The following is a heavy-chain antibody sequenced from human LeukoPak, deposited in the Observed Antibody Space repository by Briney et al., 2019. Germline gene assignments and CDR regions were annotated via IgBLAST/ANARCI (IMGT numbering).Heavy chain of an antibody. CDR3: AKHFSHSTTWSYFDY. CDR2: ISGSGGST. D-gene: IGHD6-13*01. J-gene: IGHJ4*02. Sequence: GGSLRLSCAASRFTFSSYAMSWVRQAPGKGLEWVSAISGSGGSTYYADSVKGRFTISRDNSKNTLYLQMNSLGAEDTAVYYCAKHFSHSTTWSYFDYWGQGTLVTVSS. CDR1: RFTFSSYA. V-gene: IGHV3-23*01.